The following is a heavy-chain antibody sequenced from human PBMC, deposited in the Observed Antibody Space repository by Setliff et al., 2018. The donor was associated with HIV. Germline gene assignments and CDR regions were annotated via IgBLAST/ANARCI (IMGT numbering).Heavy chain of an antibody. J-gene: IGHJ3*01. CDR3: ARHRHTAAGTLDAFDL. Sequence: GESLKISCQGSGYRFTSYWIAWVRQMPGKGLEWMGIIYPGDSDTRYSPSFQGQVTISVDKSITTAYLQWSSLKASDTAFYYCARHRHTAAGTLDAFDLWGQGTMVTVSS. D-gene: IGHD6-13*01. CDR1: GYRFTSYW. V-gene: IGHV5-51*01. CDR2: IYPGDSDT.